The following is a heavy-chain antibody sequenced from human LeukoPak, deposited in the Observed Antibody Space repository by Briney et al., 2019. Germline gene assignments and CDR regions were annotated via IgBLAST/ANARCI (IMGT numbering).Heavy chain of an antibody. D-gene: IGHD1-26*01. CDR1: GYTFTGYY. CDR2: INPSSGGT. J-gene: IGHJ4*02. CDR3: ARGATGRPFDY. Sequence: ASVRVSCKASGYTFTGYYMHWVRQAPGQGLEWMGWINPSSGGTNYAQKFQGRVTMTRDTSISTAYMELSSLRSEDTAVYYCARGATGRPFDYWGQGTLVTVSS. V-gene: IGHV1-2*02.